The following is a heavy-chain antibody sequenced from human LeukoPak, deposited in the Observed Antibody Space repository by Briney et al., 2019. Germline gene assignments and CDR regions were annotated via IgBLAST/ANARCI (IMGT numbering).Heavy chain of an antibody. CDR2: INSDGSEK. CDR3: ARDNTRRLRLGECDY. V-gene: IGHV3-7*01. Sequence: GGSLRLSCAASGFPFSSHWLSWFRQSPGRGLEWVAHINSDGSEKNYVDSVKGRFTISRDNARNSQFLHMNSLRAEDTAVYYCARDNTRRLRLGECDYWGQGTLVTVSS. CDR1: GFPFSSHW. D-gene: IGHD3-16*01. J-gene: IGHJ4*02.